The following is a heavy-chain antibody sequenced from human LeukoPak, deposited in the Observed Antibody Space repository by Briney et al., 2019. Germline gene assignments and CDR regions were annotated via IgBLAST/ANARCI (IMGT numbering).Heavy chain of an antibody. CDR2: IYPGDSDT. CDR3: ARRYYDILTGYPALGFDP. CDR1: GYSFTSYW. V-gene: IGHV5-51*01. Sequence: GESLKISCKGSGYSFTSYWIGWVRQMPGKGLEWMGIIYPGDSDTRYSPSFQGQVTISADKSISTAYLQWSSLKASDTAMYYCARRYYDILTGYPALGFDPWGQGTLVTVSS. J-gene: IGHJ5*02. D-gene: IGHD3-9*01.